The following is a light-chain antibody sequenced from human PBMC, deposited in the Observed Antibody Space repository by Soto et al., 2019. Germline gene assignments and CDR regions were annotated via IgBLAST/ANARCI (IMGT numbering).Light chain of an antibody. CDR2: VAS. CDR3: QQYNNWPLT. J-gene: IGKJ4*01. V-gene: IGKV3-15*01. Sequence: ERVMTQSPATLSVSPGERATLSCRASQSVYSNLAWYQQRPGQAPRLLIYVASTRATGIPDRFSGTGSGTEFTLTIDSLQSEDFAVYHCQQYNNWPLTFGGGTKVDIK. CDR1: QSVYSN.